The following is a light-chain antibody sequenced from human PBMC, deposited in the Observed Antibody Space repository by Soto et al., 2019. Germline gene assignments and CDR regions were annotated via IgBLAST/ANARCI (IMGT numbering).Light chain of an antibody. J-gene: IGKJ2*01. CDR3: QQYGSSPYT. CDR1: QSVSSSY. Sequence: EIELTQSPCTLSLSPGERATLSCRASQSVSSSYLACYQQKPGQAPRPLIYGASSRATGIPDRFSGSGSGTDFTLTISRLEPEDFAVYYCQQYGSSPYTFGQGTKLEIK. CDR2: GAS. V-gene: IGKV3-20*01.